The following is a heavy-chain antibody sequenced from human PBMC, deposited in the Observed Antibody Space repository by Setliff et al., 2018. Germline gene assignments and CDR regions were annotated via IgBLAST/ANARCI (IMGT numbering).Heavy chain of an antibody. CDR2: ISSSGSTI. J-gene: IGHJ4*02. D-gene: IGHD3-10*01. V-gene: IGHV3-11*01. Sequence: PGGSLRLSCAASGFTFSDYYMSWIRQAPGKGLEWVSYISSSGSTIYYADSVKGRFTISRDNAKNSLYLQMNSLRAEDTGVYYCTGRTYGHQLGDYWGQGTLVTVSS. CDR1: GFTFSDYY. CDR3: TGRTYGHQLGDY.